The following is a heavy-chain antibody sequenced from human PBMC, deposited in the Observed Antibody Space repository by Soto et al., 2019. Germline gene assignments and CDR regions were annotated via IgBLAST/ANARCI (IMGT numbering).Heavy chain of an antibody. V-gene: IGHV1-69*01. J-gene: IGHJ6*02. CDR3: ARAHSSLGYCSSTSCSGPNYYYYGMDV. CDR1: GGTFSSYA. Sequence: QVQLVQSGAEVKKPGSSVKVSCKASGGTFSSYAISWVRQAPGQGLEWMGGIIPIFGTANYAQKFQGRVTITADESTSTAYMELSSLRSEDTAVHYCARAHSSLGYCSSTSCSGPNYYYYGMDVWGQGTTVTVSS. D-gene: IGHD2-2*01. CDR2: IIPIFGTA.